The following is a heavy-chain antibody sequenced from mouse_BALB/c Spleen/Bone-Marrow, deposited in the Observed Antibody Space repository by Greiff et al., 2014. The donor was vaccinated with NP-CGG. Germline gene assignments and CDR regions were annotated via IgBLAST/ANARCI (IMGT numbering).Heavy chain of an antibody. D-gene: IGHD2-14*01. J-gene: IGHJ3*01. CDR2: ISDGGTYT. V-gene: IGHV5-4*02. CDR1: GFTFSDYY. CDR3: VRDGDYRYACFTY. Sequence: EVQLVESGGGLVKPGGSLKLSCAASGFTFSDYYIYWVRQTPEKRLEWVATISDGGTYTYYPDTVKGRFTISRDNAKNNLYLRMNGLKSEDTAMYYCVRDGDYRYACFTYWGQGTLVTVSA.